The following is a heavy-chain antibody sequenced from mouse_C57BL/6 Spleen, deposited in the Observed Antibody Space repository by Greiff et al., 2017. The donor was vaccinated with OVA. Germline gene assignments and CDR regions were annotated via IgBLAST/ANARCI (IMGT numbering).Heavy chain of an antibody. V-gene: IGHV6-6*01. Sequence: LQQSGGGLVQPGGSMKLSCAASGFTFSDAWMDWVRQSPEKGLEWVAEIRNKANNHATYYAESVKGRFTISRDDSKSSVYLQMNSLRAEDTGIYYCTRTITTVVAYYFDYWGQGTTLTVSS. CDR1: GFTFSDAW. D-gene: IGHD1-1*01. CDR3: TRTITTVVAYYFDY. J-gene: IGHJ2*01. CDR2: IRNKANNHAT.